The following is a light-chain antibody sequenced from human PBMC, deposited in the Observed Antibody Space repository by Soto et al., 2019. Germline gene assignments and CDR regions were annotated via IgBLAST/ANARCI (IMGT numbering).Light chain of an antibody. CDR2: DTS. V-gene: IGKV3-15*01. CDR1: QSVSIH. CDR3: QQYSNWPPIT. J-gene: IGKJ5*01. Sequence: ETVMTQSPGTLSVSLGERATLSCRASQSVSIHLAWYQQKPGQDPRLLIYDTSTRATGIPARFSGSGSGTEFTPTISSLQSEDFAVYYCQQYSNWPPITFGQGTLLEIK.